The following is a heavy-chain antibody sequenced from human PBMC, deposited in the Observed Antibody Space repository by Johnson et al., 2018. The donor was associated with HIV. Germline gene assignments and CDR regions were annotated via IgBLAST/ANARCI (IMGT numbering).Heavy chain of an antibody. Sequence: QVQLVESGGGVVQPGRSLRLSCAASGFTFSSYAMHWVRQAPGKGLEWVAVISYDGTTEFYADSVKGRFTVSRDSSKNTLFLQMNSLRAEDTAVYYCARDDLGNPFSSYDAFDIWGQGTMVTVSS. D-gene: IGHD6-13*01. J-gene: IGHJ3*02. CDR3: ARDDLGNPFSSYDAFDI. V-gene: IGHV3-30*04. CDR2: ISYDGTTE. CDR1: GFTFSSYA.